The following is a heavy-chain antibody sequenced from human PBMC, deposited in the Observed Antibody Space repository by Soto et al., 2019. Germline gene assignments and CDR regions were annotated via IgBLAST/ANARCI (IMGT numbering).Heavy chain of an antibody. CDR3: ANYLGGGAFDY. J-gene: IGHJ4*02. D-gene: IGHD3-10*01. CDR2: ISYDGSNE. Sequence: QVQLVESGGGVVQPGRSLRLSCAASGFTFSSYGMHWVRQAPGKGLVWVAVISYDGSNEYYADSVKGRVTISRDNSKNPLYLQMNSLRAEDTAVYYCANYLGGGAFDYWGQGTQVTVSS. V-gene: IGHV3-30*18. CDR1: GFTFSSYG.